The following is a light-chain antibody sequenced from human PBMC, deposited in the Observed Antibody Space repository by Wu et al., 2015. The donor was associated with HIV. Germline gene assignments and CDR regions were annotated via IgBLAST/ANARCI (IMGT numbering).Light chain of an antibody. V-gene: IGKV3-20*01. J-gene: IGKJ1*01. CDR2: GAS. CDR3: QQYGNSPWT. Sequence: EIVLTQSPGTLSLSPGERATLSCRASQSVSSSYLAWYQQKPGQAPRLLIYGASSTTTDIPDRFRGSGSGTEFTLTITRLEPEDFAEYYCQQYGNSPWTFGQGTRVEIK. CDR1: QSVSSSY.